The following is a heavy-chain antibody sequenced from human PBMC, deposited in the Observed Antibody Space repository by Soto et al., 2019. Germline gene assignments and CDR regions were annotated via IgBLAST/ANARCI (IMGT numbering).Heavy chain of an antibody. CDR2: ISGSGATT. CDR3: TKGGIPRRYNIPKVDFDY. CDR1: GFIFSNYA. D-gene: IGHD1-1*01. J-gene: IGHJ4*02. Sequence: GGSLRLSCAASGFIFSNYAMSWVRQAPGRGLEWVSAISGSGATTYYPDSVKGRFTISRDNSKNTLYLQMNNLRADDTAVYYCTKGGIPRRYNIPKVDFDYWGQGSLVTVSS. V-gene: IGHV3-23*01.